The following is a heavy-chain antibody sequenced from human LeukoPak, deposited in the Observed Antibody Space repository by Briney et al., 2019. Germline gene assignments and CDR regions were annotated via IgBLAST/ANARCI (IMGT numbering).Heavy chain of an antibody. CDR3: ARTKTDDYSNYEY. V-gene: IGHV1-2*02. Sequence: GASVKVSCKASGYTFTGYYMHWVRQAPGQGLEWMGWINPNSGGTNYAQKFQGRVTMTRDTSISTAYMELSRLRSDDTAVYYCARTKTDDYSNYEYWGQGTLVAVSS. CDR2: INPNSGGT. CDR1: GYTFTGYY. J-gene: IGHJ4*02. D-gene: IGHD4-11*01.